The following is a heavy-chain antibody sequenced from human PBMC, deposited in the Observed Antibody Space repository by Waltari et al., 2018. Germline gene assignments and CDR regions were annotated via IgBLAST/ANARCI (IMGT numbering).Heavy chain of an antibody. CDR2: INPNSGGT. CDR1: GYTFNGYY. Sequence: VQLVQSGAEVKKPGASVKVSCKASGYTFNGYYLHWVRQAPGQGLEWMGRINPNSGGTNYAQKFQGRVTMTRDTSISTAYMELSRLRSDDTAVYYCARDQDFWSGPVDYWGQGTLVTVSS. J-gene: IGHJ4*02. CDR3: ARDQDFWSGPVDY. D-gene: IGHD3-3*01. V-gene: IGHV1-2*06.